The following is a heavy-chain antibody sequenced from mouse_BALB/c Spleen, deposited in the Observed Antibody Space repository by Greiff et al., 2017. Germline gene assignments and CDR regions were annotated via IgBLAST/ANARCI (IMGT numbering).Heavy chain of an antibody. J-gene: IGHJ4*01. D-gene: IGHD2-14*01. Sequence: QVQLQQSGAELVKPGASVKLSCKASGYTFTSYYMYWVKQRPGQGLEWIGEINPSNGGTNFNEKFKSKATLTVDKSSSTAYMHLSSLTSEDSAVYYCTRNYRYSYAMDYWGQGTSVTVSS. CDR3: TRNYRYSYAMDY. CDR2: INPSNGGT. V-gene: IGHV1S81*02. CDR1: GYTFTSYY.